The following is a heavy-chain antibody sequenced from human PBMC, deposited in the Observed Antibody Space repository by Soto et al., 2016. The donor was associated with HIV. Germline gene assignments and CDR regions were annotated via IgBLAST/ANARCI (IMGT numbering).Heavy chain of an antibody. Sequence: QVHLVQSGAEVKKPGASVKVSCKASGYTFNAYYIHWMRQAPGQGLEWMGSINPNSGVTNSAQRFQGRVTMTRDTSFSTAYLDLTSLRSDDTAVFYCARSPSGTFPLDYWGQGTLVTVSS. CDR1: GYTFNAYY. D-gene: IGHD6-19*01. CDR3: ARSPSGTFPLDY. V-gene: IGHV1-2*02. CDR2: INPNSGVT. J-gene: IGHJ4*02.